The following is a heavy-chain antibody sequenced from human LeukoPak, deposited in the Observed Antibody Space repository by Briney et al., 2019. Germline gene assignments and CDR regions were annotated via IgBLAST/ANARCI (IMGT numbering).Heavy chain of an antibody. CDR2: IYYSGST. J-gene: IGHJ4*02. V-gene: IGHV4-59*08. CDR3: ARHPSYYDRIDY. CDR1: GGSISSYY. D-gene: IGHD3-22*01. Sequence: SETLSLTCTVSGGSISSYYWSWIRQPPGKGLEWIGYIYYSGSTNYNPSLKSRVTISIDTCKNQFSLKLSSVTAADTAVYYCARHPSYYDRIDYWGQGTLVTVSS.